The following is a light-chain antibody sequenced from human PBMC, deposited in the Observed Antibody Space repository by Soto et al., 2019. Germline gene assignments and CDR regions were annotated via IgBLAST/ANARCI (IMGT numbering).Light chain of an antibody. Sequence: QSALTQPVSVSGSPGQSITISCTGSNSDIGAFEYVSWYQQHPGKAPKMLIYEVSNRPSGVSNRFSGSKSGNTASLTISGLQAEDEADYYCAAWDDSLVVFGGGTKLTVL. CDR1: NSDIGAFEY. J-gene: IGLJ2*01. CDR3: AAWDDSLVV. CDR2: EVS. V-gene: IGLV2-14*01.